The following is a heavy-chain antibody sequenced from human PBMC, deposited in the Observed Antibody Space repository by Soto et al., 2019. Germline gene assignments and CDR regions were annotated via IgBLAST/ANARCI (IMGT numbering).Heavy chain of an antibody. V-gene: IGHV3-33*01. Sequence: QVQLVESGGGVVQPGRSLRLSCAASGFTFSSYGMHWVRQAPGKGLEWVAVIWYDGSNKYYADSVKGRFTISRDNSKNTLYLQMNSLRAEDTAVYYCARGGSYGASEYFQHWGQGTLVTVSS. CDR1: GFTFSSYG. D-gene: IGHD1-26*01. CDR3: ARGGSYGASEYFQH. CDR2: IWYDGSNK. J-gene: IGHJ1*01.